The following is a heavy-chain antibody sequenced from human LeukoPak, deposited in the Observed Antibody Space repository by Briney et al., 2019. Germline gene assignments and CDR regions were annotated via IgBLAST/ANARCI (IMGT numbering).Heavy chain of an antibody. CDR3: AKDHSSESTDYYWLVLTD. CDR1: GFTFDNYA. V-gene: IGHV3-23*01. J-gene: IGHJ4*02. D-gene: IGHD3-22*01. CDR2: ITSSGGRT. Sequence: GGSLRLSCAASGFTFDNYAISWVRQAPGKGLEWVSSITSSGGRTYYADFVKGRFTISRDNSKNTLYLEMSSLRVEDTALYYCAKDHSSESTDYYWLVLTDWGQGTLVTVSS.